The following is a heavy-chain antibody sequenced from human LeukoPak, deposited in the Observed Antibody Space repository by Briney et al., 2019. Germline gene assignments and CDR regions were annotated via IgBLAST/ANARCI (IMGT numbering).Heavy chain of an antibody. CDR2: INHSGST. D-gene: IGHD6-13*01. J-gene: IGHJ4*02. CDR1: GGSFSGYY. CDR3: ARGHSSSWYPRLDY. Sequence: SETLSLTCAGYGGSFSGYYWSWIRQPPGKGLEWIGEINHSGSTNYNPSLKSRVTISVDTSKNQFSLKLSSVTAADTAVYYCARGHSSSWYPRLDYWGQGTLVTVSS. V-gene: IGHV4-34*01.